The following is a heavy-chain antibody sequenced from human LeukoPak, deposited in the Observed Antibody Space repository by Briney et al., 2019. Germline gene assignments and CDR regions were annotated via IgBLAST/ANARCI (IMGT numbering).Heavy chain of an antibody. CDR2: IYYSGST. CDR3: ARTDSSGYDY. D-gene: IGHD3-22*01. CDR1: GGSISSSSYY. Sequence: SETLSLTCTVSGGSISSSSYYWGWIRQPPGKGLEWIGSIYYSGSTYYNPSLKSRVTISVDTSKNQFSLKLSSVTAADTAVYYCARTDSSGYDYWGQGTLVTASS. V-gene: IGHV4-39*07. J-gene: IGHJ4*02.